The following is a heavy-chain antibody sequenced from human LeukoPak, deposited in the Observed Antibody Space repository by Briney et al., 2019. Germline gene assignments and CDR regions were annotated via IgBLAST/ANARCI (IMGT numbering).Heavy chain of an antibody. V-gene: IGHV4-59*08. CDR2: ISYSGNT. CDR3: TRPLNNDNAGDPDTFDI. J-gene: IGHJ3*02. D-gene: IGHD4-17*01. Sequence: KPSETLSLTCSVSGDSISRHYWSWIRQPPGKGLEWIGYISYSGNTRYNPSFQSRVTISMEMSKTHFSLKLTSVTAADTAVYYCTRPLNNDNAGDPDTFDIWGPGTMVTVSS. CDR1: GDSISRHY.